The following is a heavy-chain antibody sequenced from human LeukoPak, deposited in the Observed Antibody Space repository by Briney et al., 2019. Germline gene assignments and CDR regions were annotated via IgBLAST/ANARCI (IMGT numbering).Heavy chain of an antibody. CDR3: ARGSNTFDS. J-gene: IGHJ4*02. D-gene: IGHD6-13*01. V-gene: IGHV4-59*01. CDR2: IHYSGST. Sequence: SETLSVTCTVSGGSISSYYWSWIRQPPGKGLEWIGYIHYSGSTNYNPALKSRVTISVDTSKNQLSLKLSSVTAADTAMYYCARGSNTFDSWGQGALVTVSS. CDR1: GGSISSYY.